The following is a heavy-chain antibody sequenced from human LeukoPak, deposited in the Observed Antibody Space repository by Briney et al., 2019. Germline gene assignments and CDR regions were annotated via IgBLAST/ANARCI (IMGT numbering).Heavy chain of an antibody. CDR1: RASIRSHY. D-gene: IGHD3-10*01. CDR2: MYYSGNS. CDR3: ARRSRGGWFDA. J-gene: IGHJ5*02. Sequence: SETLSLTCTVSRASIRSHYWSWIRQPPGKGLEWVGYMYYSGNSNYTPDIKSRVTISVGTSKKQFSLKMISVTPADTALFYCARRSRGGWFDACGQGALVTVSS. V-gene: IGHV4-59*11.